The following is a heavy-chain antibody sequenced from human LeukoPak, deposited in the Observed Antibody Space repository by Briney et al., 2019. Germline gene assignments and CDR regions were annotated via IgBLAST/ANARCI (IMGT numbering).Heavy chain of an antibody. CDR1: GYTFTSYY. J-gene: IGHJ4*02. CDR3: AREFAHVDTAMVFDY. D-gene: IGHD5-18*01. CDR2: INPSGGST. V-gene: IGHV1-46*01. Sequence: GASVKVSCKASGYTFTSYYIHCVRQAPGQGLEWMGRINPSGGSTSYAQKFQGRVTMTRDTSTNTVYMELSSLRSEDTAVYYCAREFAHVDTAMVFDYWGQGTLVTVSS.